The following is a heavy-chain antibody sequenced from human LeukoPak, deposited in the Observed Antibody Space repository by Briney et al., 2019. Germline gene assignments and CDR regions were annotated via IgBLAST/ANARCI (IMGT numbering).Heavy chain of an antibody. CDR2: IYYSGST. CDR1: GGSIRPFF. D-gene: IGHD2-2*01. Sequence: PSETLSLTCIVSGGSIRPFFLNWVRQPPGEGLERIGYIYYSGSTNYNPSLKSRVAISVDSSQNQISLKLASVTAADTGVYYCARDQDQIEGYYYYGIDFWGKGTTVTVSS. J-gene: IGHJ6*04. CDR3: ARDQDQIEGYYYYGIDF. V-gene: IGHV4-59*01.